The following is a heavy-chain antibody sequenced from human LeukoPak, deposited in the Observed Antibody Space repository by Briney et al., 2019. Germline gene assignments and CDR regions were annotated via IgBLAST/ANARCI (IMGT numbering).Heavy chain of an antibody. D-gene: IGHD3/OR15-3a*01. J-gene: IGHJ6*03. CDR1: GYTFTSYD. CDR2: MNPNSGNT. Sequence: ASVKVSCKASGYTFTSYDINWVRQATGQGLEWMGWMNPNSGNTGYAQKFQGRVTITRNTSISTAYMELSSLRSEDTAVYYCARAPPRTGWFYYYYYMDVWGKGTTVTVSS. V-gene: IGHV1-8*03. CDR3: ARAPPRTGWFYYYYYMDV.